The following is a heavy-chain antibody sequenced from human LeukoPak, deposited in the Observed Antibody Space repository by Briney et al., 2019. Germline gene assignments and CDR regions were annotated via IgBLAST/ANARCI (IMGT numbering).Heavy chain of an antibody. CDR1: GGSISSYY. D-gene: IGHD6-6*01. CDR3: ARRGAARPGGSYSMDV. V-gene: IGHV4-59*01. Sequence: SETLSLTCTVSGGSISSYYWNWIRQPPGKGLEWIGYIYYSGSTNYKPSLKSRVTISIDTSKNQLSLKLSSVTAADTAVYYCARRGAARPGGSYSMDVWGQGTTVTVSS. J-gene: IGHJ6*02. CDR2: IYYSGST.